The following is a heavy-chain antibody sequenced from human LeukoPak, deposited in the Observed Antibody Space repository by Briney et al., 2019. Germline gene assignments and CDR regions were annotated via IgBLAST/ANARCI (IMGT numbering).Heavy chain of an antibody. V-gene: IGHV4-39*01. D-gene: IGHD3-22*01. Sequence: SETLSLTCTVSGGSISSSSYYWGWIRQPPGKGLEWIGSIYYSGSTYYNPSLKSRVTISVDTSKNQFSLKLSSVTAADTAVYYCARHSSGYYYSYWGQGTLVTVS. CDR1: GGSISSSSYY. J-gene: IGHJ4*02. CDR2: IYYSGST. CDR3: ARHSSGYYYSY.